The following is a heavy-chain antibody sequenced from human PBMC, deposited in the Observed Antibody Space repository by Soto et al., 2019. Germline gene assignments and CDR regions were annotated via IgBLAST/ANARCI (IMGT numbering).Heavy chain of an antibody. CDR2: IYYSGST. V-gene: IGHV4-61*01. D-gene: IGHD2-15*01. CDR3: ARQRCGGGRCYDAFDI. J-gene: IGHJ3*02. Sequence: KPSETLSLTCTVSGGSVSSGSFHWSWIRQPPGKGLEWIGYIYYSGSTNYNNPSFKSRVTISLDTSKNQFSLKLSSVTAADTAIYYCARQRCGGGRCYDAFDIWGQGTMVTVSS. CDR1: GGSVSSGSFH.